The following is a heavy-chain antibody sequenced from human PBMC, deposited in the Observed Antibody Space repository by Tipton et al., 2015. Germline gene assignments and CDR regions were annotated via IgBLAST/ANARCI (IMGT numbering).Heavy chain of an antibody. CDR1: AYSISSDYY. Sequence: TLSLTCAVSAYSISSDYYWGWIRQPPGKGLEWIGSISHSGNTYYNPSLKSRVTMSRDTSKNQFSLKLTSVTATDTAVYYCARLGGVVVGVAATTRFTTPDFWFDSWGQGTLVTVSS. D-gene: IGHD2-15*01. CDR3: ARLGGVVVGVAATTRFTTPDFWFDS. V-gene: IGHV4-38-2*01. J-gene: IGHJ5*01. CDR2: ISHSGNT.